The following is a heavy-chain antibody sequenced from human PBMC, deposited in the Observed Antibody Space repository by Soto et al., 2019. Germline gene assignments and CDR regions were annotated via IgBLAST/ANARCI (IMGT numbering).Heavy chain of an antibody. CDR2: ISSSGSFM. J-gene: IGHJ5*01. CDR3: ARDPPSAKTLDWFDS. V-gene: IGHV3-21*01. Sequence: GGSLRLSCAASGFSFSSDSIGWVRQAPGKGLEWVASISSSGSFMNYADSVKGRFTISRDNAKNSLYPQTRSLKDEDTAVYYCARDPPSAKTLDWFDSWGPGTLVNVSS. CDR1: GFSFSSDS. D-gene: IGHD3-16*01.